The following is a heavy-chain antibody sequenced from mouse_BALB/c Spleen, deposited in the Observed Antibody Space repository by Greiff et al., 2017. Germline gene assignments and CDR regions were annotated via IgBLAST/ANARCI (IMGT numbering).Heavy chain of an antibody. CDR3: ARDKIYYDYDEGAWFAY. Sequence: VQLQQSGPGLVKPSQSLSLTCSVTGYSITSGYYWNWLRQFPGNKLEWMGYISYDGSNNYNPSLKNRISITRDTSKNQFFLKLNSVTTEDTATYYCARDKIYYDYDEGAWFAYWGQGTLVTVSA. CDR1: GYSITSGYY. CDR2: ISYDGSN. D-gene: IGHD2-4*01. V-gene: IGHV3-6*02. J-gene: IGHJ3*01.